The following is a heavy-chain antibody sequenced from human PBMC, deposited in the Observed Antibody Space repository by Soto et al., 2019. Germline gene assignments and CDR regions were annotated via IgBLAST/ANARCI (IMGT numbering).Heavy chain of an antibody. D-gene: IGHD2-2*02. CDR1: GYTFTGYY. Sequence: ASVKVSCKASGYTFTGYYMHWVRQAPGQGLEWMGWINPNSGGTNYAQKFQGRVTMTRDTSISTAYMELSRLRSDDTAVYYCARESGSGYCXSTSCYTNFYYYYGMDVWGQGTTVTVSS. CDR3: ARESGSGYCXSTSCYTNFYYYYGMDV. CDR2: INPNSGGT. J-gene: IGHJ6*02. V-gene: IGHV1-2*02.